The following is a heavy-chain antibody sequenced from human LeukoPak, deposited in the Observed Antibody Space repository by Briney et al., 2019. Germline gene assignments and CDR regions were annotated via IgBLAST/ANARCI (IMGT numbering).Heavy chain of an antibody. Sequence: ASVKVSCKASGYTFTSYYLHWVRQAPGQGLEWMGIINPSGGSTSYAQKFQGRVTMTRDMSTSTVYMELSSLRSEDTAVYYCVRQYYHYSSDYYWAPDYWGQGTPVTVSS. J-gene: IGHJ4*02. V-gene: IGHV1-46*01. CDR1: GYTFTSYY. CDR3: VRQYYHYSSDYYWAPDY. CDR2: INPSGGST. D-gene: IGHD3-22*01.